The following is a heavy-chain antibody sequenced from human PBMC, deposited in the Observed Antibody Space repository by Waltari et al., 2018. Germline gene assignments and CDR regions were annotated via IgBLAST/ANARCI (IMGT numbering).Heavy chain of an antibody. J-gene: IGHJ2*01. D-gene: IGHD6-6*01. CDR1: GFTFDDYA. CDR2: ISWNSGSI. CDR3: AKGAARPMNWYFDL. V-gene: IGHV3-9*03. Sequence: EVQLVESGGGLVQPGRSLRLSCAASGFTFDDYAMHWVRHAPGKGLEWVSGISWNSGSIGYADSVKGRFTISRDNAKNSLYLQMNSLRAEDMALYYCAKGAARPMNWYFDLWGRGTLVTVSS.